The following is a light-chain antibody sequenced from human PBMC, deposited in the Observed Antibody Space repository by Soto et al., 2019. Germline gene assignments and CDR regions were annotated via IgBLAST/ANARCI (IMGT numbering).Light chain of an antibody. CDR1: STDVGAYDY. Sequence: SVLAQPASVSGSPGQSITISCTATSTDVGAYDYVSWYQQYPGKAPKLMIYEVINRPSGVSSRFSGSKSGNTASLIISGLQAEDEADYYCSSYTSSSNLVLGGGTK. V-gene: IGLV2-14*01. J-gene: IGLJ2*01. CDR3: SSYTSSSNLV. CDR2: EVI.